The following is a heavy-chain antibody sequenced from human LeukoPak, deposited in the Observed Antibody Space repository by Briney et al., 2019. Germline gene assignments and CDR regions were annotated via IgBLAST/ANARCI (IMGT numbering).Heavy chain of an antibody. Sequence: SETLSLTCTVSGGSISSYYWSWIRQPPGKGLEWIGHIYYSGSTNYNPSLKSRVTISVDTSKNQFSLKLSSVTAADTAVYYCVRVNEDYFDYWGQGTLVTVSS. CDR2: IYYSGST. CDR3: VRVNEDYFDY. V-gene: IGHV4-59*01. J-gene: IGHJ4*02. CDR1: GGSISSYY.